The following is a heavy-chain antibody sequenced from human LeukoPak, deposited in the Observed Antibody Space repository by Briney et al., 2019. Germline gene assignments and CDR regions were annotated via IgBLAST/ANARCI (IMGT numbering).Heavy chain of an antibody. CDR3: ARGSRSHVEY. Sequence: GGSLRLSCASSGFTFSSYSMNWVRQAPGKGLEWVSSISSSSSYIYYADSVKGRFTISRDNAKNSLYLQMNSLRAEDTAVYYCARGSRSHVEYWGQGTLVTVSS. CDR2: ISSSSSYI. D-gene: IGHD6-6*01. J-gene: IGHJ4*02. CDR1: GFTFSSYS. V-gene: IGHV3-21*01.